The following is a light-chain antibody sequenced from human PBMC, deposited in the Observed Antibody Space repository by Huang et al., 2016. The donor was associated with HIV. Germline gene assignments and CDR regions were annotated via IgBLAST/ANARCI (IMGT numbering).Light chain of an antibody. V-gene: IGKV1-NL1*01. CDR3: QQYHSPPPFFT. Sequence: DIQMTQSPSSLSASVGERVTISCRASQVITNSLAWYQQKTGKPPKILIYYTSKLESVVPSRFNGSGSGTYYTLTSSSLQPEEFATYYCQQYHSPPPFFTFGQGTRLEVK. CDR2: YTS. J-gene: IGKJ2*01. CDR1: QVITNS.